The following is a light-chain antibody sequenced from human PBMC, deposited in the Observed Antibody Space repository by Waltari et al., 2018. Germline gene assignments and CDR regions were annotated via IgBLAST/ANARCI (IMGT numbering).Light chain of an antibody. V-gene: IGKV2-28*01. CDR1: QSLLHSNGNTY. Sequence: IVMPQPPLSLPVTPGEPASISCKSGQSLLHSNGNTYLDWYLQKPGQSPQLLLSLAFNRASGVPDRFSGSGSGTDFTLKISRVEAEEVVVYDCMQSLQTPRTFGQGTKLEIK. CDR3: MQSLQTPRT. CDR2: LAF. J-gene: IGKJ1*01.